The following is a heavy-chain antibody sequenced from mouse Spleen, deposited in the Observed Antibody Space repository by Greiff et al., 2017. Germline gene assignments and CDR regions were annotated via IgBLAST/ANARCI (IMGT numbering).Heavy chain of an antibody. CDR1: GFTFSSYG. CDR3: ARQWDYYGSSYPFDY. Sequence: EVKLMESGGDLVKPGGSLKLSCAASGFTFSSYGMSWVRQTPDKRLEWVATISSGGSYTYYPDSVKGRFTISRDNAKNTLYLQMSSLKSDDTAMYYCARQWDYYGSSYPFDYWGQGTTLTVSS. D-gene: IGHD1-1*01. J-gene: IGHJ2*01. CDR2: ISSGGSYT. V-gene: IGHV5-6*01.